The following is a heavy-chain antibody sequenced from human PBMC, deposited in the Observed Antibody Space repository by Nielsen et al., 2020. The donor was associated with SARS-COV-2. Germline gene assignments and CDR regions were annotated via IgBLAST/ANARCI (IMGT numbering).Heavy chain of an antibody. J-gene: IGHJ4*02. Sequence: GESLKISCTASGFTFSTYGMHWVRQAPGKGLEWVANIKQDGSEKYYGDSVKGRFTISRDNAKNSLYLQMNSLRAEDTAVYYCARGGRWGQGTLVTVSS. CDR1: GFTFSTYG. CDR2: IKQDGSEK. CDR3: ARGGR. V-gene: IGHV3-7*01.